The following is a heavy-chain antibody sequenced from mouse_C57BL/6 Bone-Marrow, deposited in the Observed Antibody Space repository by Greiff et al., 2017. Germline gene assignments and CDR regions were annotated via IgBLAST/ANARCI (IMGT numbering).Heavy chain of an antibody. Sequence: QVQLQQSGAELVKPGASVKMSCKASGYTFTTYPIEWMQQNHGKSLEWIGNFLPYNDDTKYNEKFKGTATLTVEKSSSTVYMQLSSLTSEDAAVYYCARRDGGPYFDYWGQGTTLTVSA. V-gene: IGHV1-47*01. CDR2: FLPYNDDT. D-gene: IGHD3-3*01. CDR3: ARRDGGPYFDY. J-gene: IGHJ2*01. CDR1: GYTFTTYP.